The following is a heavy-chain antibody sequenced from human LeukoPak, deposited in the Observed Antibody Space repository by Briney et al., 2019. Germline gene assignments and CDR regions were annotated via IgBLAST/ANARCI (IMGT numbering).Heavy chain of an antibody. Sequence: PSDTLSLTCALYGQSFSVYYRSWIRHPPEKGLEWIGEINPSGSPNYNPSLKSRVTISVDTSKHQFSLKRSSVTAADTAVYYCARGARAAAGIDYWGKGTLVTVS. D-gene: IGHD6-13*01. J-gene: IGHJ4*02. V-gene: IGHV4-34*01. CDR2: INPSGSP. CDR3: ARGARAAAGIDY. CDR1: GQSFSVYY.